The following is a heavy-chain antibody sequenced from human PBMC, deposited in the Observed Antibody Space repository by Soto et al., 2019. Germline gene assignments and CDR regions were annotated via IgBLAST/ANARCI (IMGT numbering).Heavy chain of an antibody. Sequence: GGSLRLSCLASGFTFSDFAMTWVRHVPGRGLEWVASLDGAGGSTYYAESVRGRFSISRDNSQNTLFLQMKRLTVDDTAIYYCAAPRDEYGSGVSWFTYGMDIWGQGTTVTVPS. CDR1: GFTFSDFA. CDR3: AAPRDEYGSGVSWFTYGMDI. CDR2: LDGAGGST. V-gene: IGHV3-23*01. D-gene: IGHD3-10*01. J-gene: IGHJ6*02.